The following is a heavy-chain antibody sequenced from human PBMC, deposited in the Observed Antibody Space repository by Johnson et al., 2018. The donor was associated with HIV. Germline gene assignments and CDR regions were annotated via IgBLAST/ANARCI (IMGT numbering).Heavy chain of an antibody. CDR3: ARSPPSYGSGSYLGLDAFDI. D-gene: IGHD3-10*01. CDR2: VRTEAKNHAT. V-gene: IGHV3-73*01. CDR1: GFTLSGSH. Sequence: MQLVESGGGLVQPGGFLRLSCAASGFTLSGSHIHWVRQASGKGLEWVGRVRTEAKNHATAYAASVTGRFSISRDVSKNTAYLQMNSLRAEDTAVYYCARSPPSYGSGSYLGLDAFDIWGQGTMVTVSS. J-gene: IGHJ3*02.